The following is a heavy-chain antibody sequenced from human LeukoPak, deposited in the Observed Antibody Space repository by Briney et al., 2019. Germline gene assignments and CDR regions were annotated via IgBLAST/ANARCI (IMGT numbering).Heavy chain of an antibody. D-gene: IGHD1-14*01. CDR3: ARDYPEPRYYYYGMDV. J-gene: IGHJ6*02. Sequence: SVKVSRKASGGTFSSYAISWVRQAPGQGLEWMGGIIPIFGTANYAQKFQGRVTITADESTSTAYMELSSLRSEDTAVYYCARDYPEPRYYYYGMDVWGQGTTVTVSS. CDR1: GGTFSSYA. V-gene: IGHV1-69*13. CDR2: IIPIFGTA.